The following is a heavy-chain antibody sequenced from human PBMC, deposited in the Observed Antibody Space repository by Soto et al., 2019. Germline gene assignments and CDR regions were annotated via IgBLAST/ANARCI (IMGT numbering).Heavy chain of an antibody. CDR3: ARGRGYCTNGVCYRYYYYMDV. Sequence: GGSLRLSCAASGFTFSSYGMHWVRQAPGKGLEWVAVIWYDGSNKYYADSVKGRFTISRDNSKNTLYLQMNSLRAEDTAVYYCARGRGYCTNGVCYRYYYYMDVWGKGTTVTVSS. CDR2: IWYDGSNK. J-gene: IGHJ6*03. CDR1: GFTFSSYG. D-gene: IGHD2-8*01. V-gene: IGHV3-33*01.